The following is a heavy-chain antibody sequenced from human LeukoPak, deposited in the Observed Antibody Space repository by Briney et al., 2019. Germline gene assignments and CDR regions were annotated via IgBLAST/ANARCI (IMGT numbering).Heavy chain of an antibody. Sequence: GGSLRLSCAASGFIFSSYAMSGVRQAPGKGLEWVSVISGSGDSTCYADPAKGRFTISRDNSKNTLYLQVKSLRAEDTAVYYCARSSGLGYYCSGDFCYRSLTDWGQGTLVTVSS. V-gene: IGHV3-23*01. CDR2: ISGSGDST. D-gene: IGHD2-21*01. CDR1: GFIFSSYA. CDR3: ARSSGLGYYCSGDFCYRSLTD. J-gene: IGHJ4*02.